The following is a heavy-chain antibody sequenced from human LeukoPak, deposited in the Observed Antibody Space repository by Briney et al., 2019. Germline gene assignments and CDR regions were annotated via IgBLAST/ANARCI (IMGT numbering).Heavy chain of an antibody. V-gene: IGHV3-23*01. CDR1: GFTFTSYA. CDR3: AKDPYSSSWLYNWFDP. D-gene: IGHD6-13*01. J-gene: IGHJ5*02. CDR2: ISGSGGST. Sequence: GGSLRLSCAASGFTFTSYAMSWVRQAPGKGLEWVSAISGSGGSTYYADSVKGRLTISRDNSKNTLYLQMNSLRAEDTAVYYCAKDPYSSSWLYNWFDPWGQGTLVTVSS.